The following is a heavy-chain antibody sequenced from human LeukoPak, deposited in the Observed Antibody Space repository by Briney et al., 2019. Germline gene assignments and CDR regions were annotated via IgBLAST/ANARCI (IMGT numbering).Heavy chain of an antibody. CDR3: ARERTGGSSYFDY. CDR2: IHRDGTKI. V-gene: IGHV3-74*01. Sequence: GGSLRLSCAASGFIYSNHWMDWVRQVQGEGLVWVSLIHRDGTKINHAHSVKGRFTISRANARGTLFLQTHNLRGEDATFYYCARERTGGSSYFDYWGQGILVTVSS. D-gene: IGHD1-14*01. CDR1: GFIYSNHW. J-gene: IGHJ4*02.